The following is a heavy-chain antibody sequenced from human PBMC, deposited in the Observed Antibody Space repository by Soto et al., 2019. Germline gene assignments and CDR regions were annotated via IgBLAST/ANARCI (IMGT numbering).Heavy chain of an antibody. CDR3: ARGRVGCSSTSCYAVAFDI. Sequence: SETLSPTLTFSCGSIRSGGFYWSWVPQHPGEGLGGVGYNYYKGSTYYYPSLKSRVTISVDTSKNQFSLKLSSVTAADTAVYYCARGRVGCSSTSCYAVAFDIWGQGTMVTVSS. D-gene: IGHD2-2*01. V-gene: IGHV4-31*03. CDR1: CGSIRSGGFY. CDR2: NYYKGST. J-gene: IGHJ3*02.